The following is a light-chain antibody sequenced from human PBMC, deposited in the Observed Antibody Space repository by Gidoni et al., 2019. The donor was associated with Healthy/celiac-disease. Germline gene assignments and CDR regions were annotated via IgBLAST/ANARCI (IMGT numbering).Light chain of an antibody. CDR3: AAWDDSLSGWV. CDR1: SSHVGSNY. V-gene: IGLV1-47*02. Sequence: QSVLTQPPSASGTPGQRVTISCSGSSSHVGSNYVYWYQQLPGTAPKLLIYRNNQRPSGVPDRFSGSNSGTSASLAISGLRSEDEADYYCAAWDDSLSGWVFGGGTKLTVL. CDR2: RNN. J-gene: IGLJ3*02.